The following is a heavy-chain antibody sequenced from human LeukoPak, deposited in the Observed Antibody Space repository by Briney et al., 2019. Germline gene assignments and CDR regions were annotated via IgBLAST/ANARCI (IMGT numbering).Heavy chain of an antibody. CDR1: GFTFSVYV. D-gene: IGHD3-10*01. CDR2: ISDSGGST. Sequence: GGSLRLSCAASGFTFSVYVMGWVRQAPGKGLEWVSGISDSGGSTYYADSVKGRFTISRDNSKNTLYLQMNSLRAEDTAVYYCAKDSSMVRGDYDYFDYWGQGTLVTVSS. CDR3: AKDSSMVRGDYDYFDY. J-gene: IGHJ4*02. V-gene: IGHV3-23*01.